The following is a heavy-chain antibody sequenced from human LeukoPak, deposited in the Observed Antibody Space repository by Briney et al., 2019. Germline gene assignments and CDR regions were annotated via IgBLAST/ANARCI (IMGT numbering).Heavy chain of an antibody. Sequence: SHTLSLTCTVSGRSLSSYYWSWIRQPPVKGLECIRYIHYSWSTNYNPSLKSQVTISVDTSKNQFSLKPTFVTAADTAVYSCARDGRATVVTPERAFDIWGQGTMVTASS. CDR2: IHYSWST. D-gene: IGHD4-23*01. V-gene: IGHV4-59*01. CDR1: GRSLSSYY. CDR3: ARDGRATVVTPERAFDI. J-gene: IGHJ3*02.